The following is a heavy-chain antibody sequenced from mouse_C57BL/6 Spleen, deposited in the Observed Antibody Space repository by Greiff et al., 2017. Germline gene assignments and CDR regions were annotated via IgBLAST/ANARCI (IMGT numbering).Heavy chain of an antibody. V-gene: IGHV5-17*01. D-gene: IGHD2-4*01. CDR3: ARRQIDYDYEMDY. J-gene: IGHJ4*01. Sequence: DVQLQESGGGLVKPGGSLKLSCAASGFTFSDYGMHWVRQAPEKGLEWVAYISSGSSTLYYADTVKGRFTISRDTAKNTLFLQMTSLRSEDTAMYDCARRQIDYDYEMDYWGQGTSVTVSS. CDR2: ISSGSSTL. CDR1: GFTFSDYG.